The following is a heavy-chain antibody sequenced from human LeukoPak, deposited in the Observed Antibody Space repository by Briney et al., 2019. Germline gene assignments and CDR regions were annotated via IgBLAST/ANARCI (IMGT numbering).Heavy chain of an antibody. D-gene: IGHD3-22*01. CDR2: IYYSGST. Sequence: SETLSLTCSVSGGSISRYYWSWIRQPPGKGLEWIGYIYYSGSTNYNPSLKSRVTISVDTSKNQFSLKLSSVTAADTAVYYCARGYYDSSGYFPYWGQGTLVTVSS. CDR1: GGSISRYY. J-gene: IGHJ4*02. CDR3: ARGYYDSSGYFPY. V-gene: IGHV4-59*12.